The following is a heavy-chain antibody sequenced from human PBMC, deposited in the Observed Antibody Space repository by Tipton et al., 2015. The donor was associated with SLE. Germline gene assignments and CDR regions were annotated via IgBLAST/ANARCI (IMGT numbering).Heavy chain of an antibody. J-gene: IGHJ3*02. CDR2: VYSSGNT. D-gene: IGHD1-26*01. Sequence: TLSLTCTVSGDSISTHYWSWLRQSAGRGLEWIGRVYSSGNTYYNPSLTSRVTMSVDTSRNQFSLMLTSVTAADTAVYYCARSNTGSYLSGAYDIWGQGTMVTVSS. CDR1: GDSISTHY. V-gene: IGHV4-4*07. CDR3: ARSNTGSYLSGAYDI.